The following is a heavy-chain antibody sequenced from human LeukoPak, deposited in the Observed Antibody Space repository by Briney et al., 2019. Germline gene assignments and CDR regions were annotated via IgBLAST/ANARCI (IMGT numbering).Heavy chain of an antibody. D-gene: IGHD6-13*01. CDR3: ARGMYSSSWFFDY. CDR1: GGSISSYY. CDR2: IYYSGST. J-gene: IGHJ4*02. V-gene: IGHV4-59*01. Sequence: SETLSLTCTVSGGSISSYYWSWIRQPPGKGRAWIGYIYYSGSTNYNPSLKSRVTISVDTSKNQFSLKLSSVTAADTAVYYCARGMYSSSWFFDYWGQGTLVTVSS.